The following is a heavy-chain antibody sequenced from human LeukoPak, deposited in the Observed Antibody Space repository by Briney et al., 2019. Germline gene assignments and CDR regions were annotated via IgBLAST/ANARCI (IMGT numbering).Heavy chain of an antibody. CDR3: ARHGDFCFDN. V-gene: IGHV3-7*03. D-gene: IGHD4-17*01. Sequence: HAGGSLRLSCVVSGFTFSHYWMNWVRQAPGKGLEYVAYINPDGSEKNCVDSVKGRFSISRDKAQNTLFLQMNSLRAEDTALYYCARHGDFCFDNWGQGTPVTVS. CDR2: INPDGSEK. J-gene: IGHJ4*02. CDR1: GFTFSHYW.